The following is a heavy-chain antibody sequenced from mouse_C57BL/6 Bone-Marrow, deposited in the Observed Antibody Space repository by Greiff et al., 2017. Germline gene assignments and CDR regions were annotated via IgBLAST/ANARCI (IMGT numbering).Heavy chain of an antibody. J-gene: IGHJ2*01. Sequence: VQLQQSGAELARPGASVKLSCKASGYTFTSYGISWVKQSTGQGLEWSGEIYPRSGNTYYNEKFKGKATLTADKSSSTAYMELRSLTSDYPAVYFCARGSYYSNYIDYWGQGTTLTVSS. CDR1: GYTFTSYG. CDR2: IYPRSGNT. CDR3: ARGSYYSNYIDY. V-gene: IGHV1-81*01. D-gene: IGHD2-5*01.